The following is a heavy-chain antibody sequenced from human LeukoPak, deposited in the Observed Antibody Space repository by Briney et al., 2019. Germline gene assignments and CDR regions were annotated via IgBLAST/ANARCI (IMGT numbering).Heavy chain of an antibody. D-gene: IGHD4-17*01. CDR3: AREMVSTVTSFDY. Sequence: GGSLRLSCAASGFTFSSYEMNWVRQAPGKGLEWVSYISLSGSTIYYADSVKGQFTISRDNAKNSLYLQMNSLRAEDTAVYYCAREMVSTVTSFDYWGQGTLVTVSS. V-gene: IGHV3-48*03. J-gene: IGHJ4*02. CDR1: GFTFSSYE. CDR2: ISLSGSTI.